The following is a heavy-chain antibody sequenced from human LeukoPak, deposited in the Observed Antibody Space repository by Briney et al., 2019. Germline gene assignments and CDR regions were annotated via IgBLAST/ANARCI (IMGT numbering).Heavy chain of an antibody. V-gene: IGHV2-5*02. Sequence: SGPTLFHTTQTLTLTCTFSGFSLSTSGVGVGWLRQPPGKALEWLAVIYWDDDKRYNPSLKSRLTITKDTSKNQVVLTMANMDPLDTATYFCAHRPLTFGRIKAFNWFDPWGQGTLVTVPS. CDR3: AHRPLTFGRIKAFNWFDP. D-gene: IGHD3/OR15-3a*01. J-gene: IGHJ5*02. CDR1: GFSLSTSGVG. CDR2: IYWDDDK.